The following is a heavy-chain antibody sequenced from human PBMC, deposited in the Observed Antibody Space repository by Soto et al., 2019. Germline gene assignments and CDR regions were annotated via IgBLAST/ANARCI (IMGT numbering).Heavy chain of an antibody. CDR1: GFTISSNY. Sequence: GGSLRLSCAASGFTISSNYMSWVRQAPGKGLEWVSVIYSGGSTYYADSVKGRFTISRDNSKNTLYLQMNSLRAEDTAVYYCARDPGDSSGYRGFDYWGQGTLVTVSS. J-gene: IGHJ4*02. CDR2: IYSGGST. D-gene: IGHD3-22*01. CDR3: ARDPGDSSGYRGFDY. V-gene: IGHV3-53*01.